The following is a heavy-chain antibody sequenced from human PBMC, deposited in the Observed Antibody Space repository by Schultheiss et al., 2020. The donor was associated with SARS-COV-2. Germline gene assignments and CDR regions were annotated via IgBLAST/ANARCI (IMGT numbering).Heavy chain of an antibody. CDR1: GGSFSGYY. D-gene: IGHD6-6*01. CDR3: AREGGYSSSNYFDY. J-gene: IGHJ4*02. CDR2: IYYSGST. V-gene: IGHV4-34*09. Sequence: LRLSCAVYGGSFSGYYWSWIRQPPGKGLEWIGYIYYSGSTYYNPSLKSRVTISVDTSKNQFSLKLSSVTAADTAVYYCAREGGYSSSNYFDYWGQGTLVTVSS.